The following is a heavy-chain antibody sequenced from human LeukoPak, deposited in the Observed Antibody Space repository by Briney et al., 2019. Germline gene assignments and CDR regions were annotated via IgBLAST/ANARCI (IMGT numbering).Heavy chain of an antibody. Sequence: GESLKISCKGSGCSFTSYWIGWVRQMPGKGLEWMGIIYPGDSDTRYSPSFQGQVTISADKSISTAYLQWSSLKASDTAMYYCARRSHYDFWSGLDGDAFDIWGQGTMVTVSS. CDR1: GCSFTSYW. J-gene: IGHJ3*02. V-gene: IGHV5-51*01. D-gene: IGHD3-3*01. CDR3: ARRSHYDFWSGLDGDAFDI. CDR2: IYPGDSDT.